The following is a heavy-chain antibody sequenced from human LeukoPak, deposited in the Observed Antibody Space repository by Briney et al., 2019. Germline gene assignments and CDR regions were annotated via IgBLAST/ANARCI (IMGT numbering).Heavy chain of an antibody. D-gene: IGHD3-9*01. Sequence: GGSLRLSCAASGFTFDDYAMHWVRQAPGKGLEWVSGISWNSGSIGYADSVKGRFTISRDNAKNSLYLQMNSLRAEDTALYYCAKDILRYFDWLLDYWGQGTLVTVSS. V-gene: IGHV3-9*01. CDR2: ISWNSGSI. J-gene: IGHJ4*02. CDR3: AKDILRYFDWLLDY. CDR1: GFTFDDYA.